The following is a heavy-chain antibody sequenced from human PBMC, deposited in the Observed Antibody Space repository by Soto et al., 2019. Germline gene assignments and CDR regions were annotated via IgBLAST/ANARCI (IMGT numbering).Heavy chain of an antibody. CDR3: ARALALRFLECSQTHDY. V-gene: IGHV1-18*01. CDR1: GYTFTSYG. CDR2: ISAYNGNT. Sequence: QVQLVQSGDEVKKPGASVKVSCKSSGYTFTSYGISWVRQAPGQGRAWRGWISAYNGNTNYAQKLQGRVTMTTYTSTSTAYTELRRLRSDETAVYYCARALALRFLECSQTHDYWGQGTRVTVSS. D-gene: IGHD3-3*01. J-gene: IGHJ4*02.